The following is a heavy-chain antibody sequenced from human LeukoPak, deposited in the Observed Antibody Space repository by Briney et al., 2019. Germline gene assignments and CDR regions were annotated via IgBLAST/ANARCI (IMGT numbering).Heavy chain of an antibody. CDR1: GYTFTSYY. CDR3: ARGPYEPLDAFDI. V-gene: IGHV1-46*01. J-gene: IGHJ3*02. CDR2: INPSGGST. Sequence: ASVKVSCKASGYTFTSYYMHWVRQAPGQGLEWMEIINPSGGSTSYAQKFQGWVTMTRDTSISTAYMELSRLRSDDTAVYYCARGPYEPLDAFDIWGQGTMVTVSS. D-gene: IGHD5-12*01.